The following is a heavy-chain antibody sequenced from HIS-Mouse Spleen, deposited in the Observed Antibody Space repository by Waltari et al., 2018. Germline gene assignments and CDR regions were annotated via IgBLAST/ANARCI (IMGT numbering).Heavy chain of an antibody. CDR3: ARGHDYSNYFDY. D-gene: IGHD4-4*01. CDR2: MNPNSGNT. J-gene: IGHJ4*02. Sequence: QVQLVKSGAEVTNPGASVKVPCKASGYTFTSHDINSVRQATGQGLEWMGWMNPNSGNTGYAQKFQGRVTMTRNTSISTAYMELSSLRSEDTAVYYCARGHDYSNYFDYWGQGTLVTVSS. CDR1: GYTFTSHD. V-gene: IGHV1-8*01.